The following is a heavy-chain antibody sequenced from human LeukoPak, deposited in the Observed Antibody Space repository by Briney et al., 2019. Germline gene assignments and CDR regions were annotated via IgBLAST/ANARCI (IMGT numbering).Heavy chain of an antibody. D-gene: IGHD3-3*01. J-gene: IGHJ6*03. CDR1: GSTFSSYA. CDR2: IRGSGGST. CDR3: AKVAHYDFWSGPDYYMDV. V-gene: IGHV3-23*01. Sequence: GGSLRLSCAASGSTFSSYAMSWVRQAPGKGLEWVSAIRGSGGSTYYADSVKGRFTISRDNSKNTLYLQMNSLRAGDTAVYYCAKVAHYDFWSGPDYYMDVWGKGTTVTVSS.